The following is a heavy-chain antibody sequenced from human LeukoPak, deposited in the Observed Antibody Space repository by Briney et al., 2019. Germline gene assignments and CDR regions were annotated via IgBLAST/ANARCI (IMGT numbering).Heavy chain of an antibody. CDR1: GGSISSYY. J-gene: IGHJ5*02. V-gene: IGHV4-4*07. CDR2: IYTSGST. D-gene: IGHD1-26*01. CDR3: ARDQAILGWFDP. Sequence: SETLSLTCTVSGGSISSYYWSWIRQPAGKGLEWIGRIYTSGSTNYNPSLKSRVTVSVDTSKNQFSLKLSSVTAADTAVYYCARDQAILGWFDPWGQGTLVTVSS.